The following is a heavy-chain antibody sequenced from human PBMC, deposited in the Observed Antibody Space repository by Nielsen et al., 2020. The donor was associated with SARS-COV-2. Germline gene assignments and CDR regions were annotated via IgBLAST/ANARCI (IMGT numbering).Heavy chain of an antibody. Sequence: GESLKISCAASGFAVSSNYMSWVRQSPVKGLEWVSVIYSGGATHYADSVKGRFTISRDNSKNTLYLQMNSLRAEDTAVYYCAREDGYSPYYYGMDVWGQGTTVTVSS. D-gene: IGHD6-13*01. V-gene: IGHV3-53*01. CDR2: IYSGGAT. J-gene: IGHJ6*02. CDR1: GFAVSSNY. CDR3: AREDGYSPYYYGMDV.